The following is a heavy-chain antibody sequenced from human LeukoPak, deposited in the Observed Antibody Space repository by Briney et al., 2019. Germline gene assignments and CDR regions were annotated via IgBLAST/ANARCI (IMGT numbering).Heavy chain of an antibody. J-gene: IGHJ4*02. CDR1: GCTFTGYY. V-gene: IGHV1-2*02. CDR3: ARTYCTNGVCYLDY. CDR2: INPNSGGT. Sequence: GSSVKVSCKASGCTFTGYYMHWVRQAPGQGLEWMGWINPNSGGTNYAQKFQGRVTMTRDTSISTAYMELSRLRSDDTAVYYCARTYCTNGVCYLDYWGQGTLVTVSS. D-gene: IGHD2-8*01.